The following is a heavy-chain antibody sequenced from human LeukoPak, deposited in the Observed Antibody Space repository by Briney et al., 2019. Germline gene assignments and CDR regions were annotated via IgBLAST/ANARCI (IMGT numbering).Heavy chain of an antibody. J-gene: IGHJ4*02. Sequence: PGGSLRLSCAASGFTFSSYGMHWVRQAPGKGLEWVAFIRYDGSNKYYADSVKGRFTISRDNAKNSLYLQMNSLRAEDTAVYYCARSEYYYDSSFDWGQGTLVTVSS. CDR3: ARSEYYYDSSFD. CDR2: IRYDGSNK. D-gene: IGHD3-22*01. V-gene: IGHV3-30*02. CDR1: GFTFSSYG.